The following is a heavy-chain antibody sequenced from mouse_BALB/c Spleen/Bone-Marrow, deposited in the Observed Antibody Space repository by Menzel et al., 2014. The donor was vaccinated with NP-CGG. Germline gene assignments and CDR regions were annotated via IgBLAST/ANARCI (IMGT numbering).Heavy chain of an antibody. Sequence: FQLQQSGPCLVKPSQTVSPTCTVTGISITTGNYRWSWIRQFPGYKLEWIGLIYYSGTITYNPSLTSRTTITRDTSKTQSFLDITSLTTEAPATYYCPPDYYRYPMDYCGQATSVTISS. J-gene: IGHJ4*01. V-gene: IGHV3-5*02. CDR3: PPDYYRYPMDY. D-gene: IGHD2-14*01. CDR2: IYYSGTI. CDR1: GISITTGNYR.